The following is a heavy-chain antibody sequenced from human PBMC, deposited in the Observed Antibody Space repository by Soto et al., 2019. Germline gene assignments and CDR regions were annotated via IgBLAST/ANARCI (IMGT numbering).Heavy chain of an antibody. V-gene: IGHV3-21*06. J-gene: IGHJ6*02. Sequence: GGSLRLSCAASGFTFSSYSMTWVRQAPGKGLEWASSISSSSRYIYYADSVKGRFTISRDNAKNSLYLQMNSLRVEDTAVYYCARDLPAAIEYYYYGMDVWGQGTTVTVSS. CDR3: ARDLPAAIEYYYYGMDV. CDR1: GFTFSSYS. D-gene: IGHD2-2*02. CDR2: ISSSSRYI.